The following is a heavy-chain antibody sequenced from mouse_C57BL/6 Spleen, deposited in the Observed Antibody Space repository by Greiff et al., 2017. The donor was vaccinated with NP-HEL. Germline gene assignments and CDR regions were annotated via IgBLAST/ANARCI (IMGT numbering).Heavy chain of an antibody. CDR1: GFSLTSYG. V-gene: IGHV2-6*03. J-gene: IGHJ4*01. CDR2: IWSDGST. Sequence: VKLMESGPGLVAPSQSLSITCTVSGFSLTSYGVHWVRQPPGKGLEWLVVIWSDGSTTYNSAPKSRLSISKDNYKTQVFLKMNSLQTDDTAMYYCARDYYGSRGGLYAMDYWGQGTSVTVSS. CDR3: ARDYYGSRGGLYAMDY. D-gene: IGHD1-1*01.